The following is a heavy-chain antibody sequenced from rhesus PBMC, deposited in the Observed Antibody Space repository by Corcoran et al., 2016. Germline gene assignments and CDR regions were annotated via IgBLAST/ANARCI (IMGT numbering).Heavy chain of an antibody. CDR3: ARGGYFDY. Sequence: QVTLKESGPALVKPTQTLTLTCTFSGFSLTTSGIVVGWIRQPPGKALEWWALIYWDDDKGYSTSLKSRLTISKDTSKNQVVLTMTNMDPVDTATYYCARGGYFDYWGQGVLVTVSS. J-gene: IGHJ4*01. V-gene: IGHV2-174*01. CDR1: GFSLTTSGIV. CDR2: IYWDDDK.